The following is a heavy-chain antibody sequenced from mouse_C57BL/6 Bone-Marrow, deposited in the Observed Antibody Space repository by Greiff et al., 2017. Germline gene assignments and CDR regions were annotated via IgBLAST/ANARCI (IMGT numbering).Heavy chain of an antibody. V-gene: IGHV1-26*01. D-gene: IGHD2-4*01. Sequence: EVQLQQSGPELVKPGASVKISCKASGYTFTDYYMNWVKQSHGKSLEWIGDINPNNGGTSYNQKFKGKATLTVDKSSSTAYMELRSLTSEDSAVYYCARLVYYDYDGPLLYAMDYWGQGTAVTVSS. CDR3: ARLVYYDYDGPLLYAMDY. CDR2: INPNNGGT. J-gene: IGHJ4*01. CDR1: GYTFTDYY.